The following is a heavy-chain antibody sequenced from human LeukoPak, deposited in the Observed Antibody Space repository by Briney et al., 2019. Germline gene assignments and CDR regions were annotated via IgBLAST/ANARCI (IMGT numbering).Heavy chain of an antibody. J-gene: IGHJ4*02. V-gene: IGHV3-48*04. CDR1: GFAFNTYS. D-gene: IGHD3-3*01. Sequence: GGSLRLSCAASGFAFNTYSIDWVRQAPGKGLEWFSYISSSSSNIYYADSVMGRFTISRDNANNLVFLQMNSLRAEDTAVYYCARVGRSGYSLDYWGQGTLVTVSS. CDR2: ISSSSSNI. CDR3: ARVGRSGYSLDY.